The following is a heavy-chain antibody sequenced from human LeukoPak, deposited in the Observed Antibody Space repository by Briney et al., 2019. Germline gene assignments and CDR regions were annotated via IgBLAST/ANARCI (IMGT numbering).Heavy chain of an antibody. CDR1: GFTFSSYS. J-gene: IGHJ3*02. V-gene: IGHV3-21*01. CDR2: ISSSSSYI. CDR3: ARGRGYEFDAFDI. D-gene: IGHD5-12*01. Sequence: GGSLRLSCAASGFTFSSYSMNWVRQAPGKGLEWVSSISSSSSYIYYADSVKGRFTISRDNAKNSLYLQMNSLRTEDTAVYYFARGRGYEFDAFDIWGQGTIVNVLS.